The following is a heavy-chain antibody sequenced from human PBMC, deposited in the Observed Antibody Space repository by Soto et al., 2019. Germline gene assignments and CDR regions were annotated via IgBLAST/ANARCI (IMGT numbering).Heavy chain of an antibody. V-gene: IGHV3-21*01. J-gene: IGHJ6*02. CDR2: ISSRSDI. D-gene: IGHD2-2*02. Sequence: PGGSLRLSCVGSGFTFSTYSINWVRQAPGKGLEWVSSISSRSDIYYEDSVKGRFTISRDNAKNSVSLQMNSLRAEDTAVYYCAREYTAWPLAYGLDVWGQGTTVTVSS. CDR3: AREYTAWPLAYGLDV. CDR1: GFTFSTYS.